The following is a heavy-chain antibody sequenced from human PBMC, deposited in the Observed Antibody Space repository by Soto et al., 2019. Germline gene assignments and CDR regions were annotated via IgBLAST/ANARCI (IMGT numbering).Heavy chain of an antibody. J-gene: IGHJ4*02. D-gene: IGHD3-9*01. Sequence: GGSPKLSSAACRFSLYSSALEWVRQASGKGLEWLGRIGSKGETYATAYAASVKGRFTISRDDSKNTAYLQMNSLESEDTAVYYCSTDDSDWFFNCGRGTLVTVS. CDR1: RFSLYSSA. CDR2: IGSKGETYAT. V-gene: IGHV3-73*01. CDR3: STDDSDWFFN.